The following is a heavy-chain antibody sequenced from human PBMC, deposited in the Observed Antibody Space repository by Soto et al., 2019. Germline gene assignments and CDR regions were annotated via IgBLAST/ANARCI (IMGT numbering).Heavy chain of an antibody. D-gene: IGHD1-26*01. CDR2: MNPNSGNT. CDR3: ARSGLGASDFDY. CDR1: GYTFTSYD. Sequence: ASVKVSCKASGYTFTSYDSNWVRQATGQGLEWMGRMNPNSGNTGYAQKFQGRVTMTRNTSISTAYMELSSVTAADTAVYYCARSGLGASDFDYWGQGTLVTVSS. V-gene: IGHV1-8*01. J-gene: IGHJ4*02.